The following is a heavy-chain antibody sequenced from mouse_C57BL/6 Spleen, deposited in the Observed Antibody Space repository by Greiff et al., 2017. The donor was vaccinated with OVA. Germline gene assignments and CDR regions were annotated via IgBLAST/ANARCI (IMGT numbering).Heavy chain of an antibody. CDR3: ATYDYDGWYFDV. CDR2: IDPSDSET. CDR1: GYTFTSYW. D-gene: IGHD2-4*01. J-gene: IGHJ1*03. Sequence: QVQLQQPGAELVRPGSSVKLSCKASGYTFTSYWMHWVKQRPIQGLEWIGNIDPSDSETHYNQKFKDKATLTVDKSSSTAYMQLSSLTSEDSAVYYCATYDYDGWYFDVWGTGTTVTVSS. V-gene: IGHV1-52*01.